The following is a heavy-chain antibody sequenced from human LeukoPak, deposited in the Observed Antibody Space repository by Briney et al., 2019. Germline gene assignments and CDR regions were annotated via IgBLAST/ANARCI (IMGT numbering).Heavy chain of an antibody. CDR2: IQYDGSDK. J-gene: IGHJ3*01. CDR1: GFTFNTYA. D-gene: IGHD6-13*01. Sequence: PGGSLRLSCAASGFTFNTYAMHWVRQAPGKGLEWVAFIQYDGSDKYYADSVKGRFTISRDNSKNTLYLQMNSLRVEDTAVYYCAKDSIPSSWSFAIDAWGQGTMVTVSS. CDR3: AKDSIPSSWSFAIDA. V-gene: IGHV3-30*02.